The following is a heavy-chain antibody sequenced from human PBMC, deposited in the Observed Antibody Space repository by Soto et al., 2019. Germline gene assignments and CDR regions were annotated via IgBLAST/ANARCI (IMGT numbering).Heavy chain of an antibody. CDR3: ARDRVQMVDGMDV. D-gene: IGHD2-15*01. CDR2: IWNDGTNK. V-gene: IGHV3-33*01. Sequence: QVQLVESGGGVVQPGRSLRLSCAASGFTFTRNGMHWVRQAPGKGLEWVAVIWNDGTNKYYADSVKGRFIISRDNSKNTLYLQMISLRAEDTAVYYCARDRVQMVDGMDVWGQGTTVSVCS. CDR1: GFTFTRNG. J-gene: IGHJ6*02.